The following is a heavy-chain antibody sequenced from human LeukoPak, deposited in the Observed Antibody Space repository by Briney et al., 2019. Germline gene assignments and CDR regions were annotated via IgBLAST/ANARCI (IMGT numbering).Heavy chain of an antibody. CDR2: INPSGGST. Sequence: ASVKVSCKASGYTFTSYYMHWVRQAPGQGLEWMGIINPSGGSTSYAQKFQGRVTMTRDMSTSTVYMELSSLRSEDTAVYYCARERALMVRDYYYMDVWGKGTTVTVSS. V-gene: IGHV1-46*01. CDR1: GYTFTSYY. CDR3: ARERALMVRDYYYMDV. J-gene: IGHJ6*03. D-gene: IGHD3-10*01.